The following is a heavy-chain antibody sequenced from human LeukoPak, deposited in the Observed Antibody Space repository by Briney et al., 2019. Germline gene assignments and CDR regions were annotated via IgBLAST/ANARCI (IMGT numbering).Heavy chain of an antibody. CDR1: GFTFSSYA. V-gene: IGHV3-23*01. CDR2: ISGSGGNT. J-gene: IGHJ4*02. CDR3: ARIIAAAGTNY. Sequence: GGSLRLSCAASGFTFSSYAMSWVRQAPGKGLEWVSGISGSGGNTYYVDSVKGRFTISRDNSRNTLYLQMNNLRAEDTAVYYCARIIAAAGTNYWGQGTLVTVSS. D-gene: IGHD6-13*01.